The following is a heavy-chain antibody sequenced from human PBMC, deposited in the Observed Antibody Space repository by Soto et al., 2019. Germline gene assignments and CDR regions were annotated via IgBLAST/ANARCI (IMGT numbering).Heavy chain of an antibody. CDR2: IIPIFNST. CDR3: AREGRGRKAGYNGLVSLGY. V-gene: IGHV1-69*06. Sequence: SVKVSCKVSGSRFSNYVISWVRQAPGHGLEWLGRIIPIFNSTKYAQSFQGRVTITADKSTSTASLELSSLRSDDTAVYYCAREGRGRKAGYNGLVSLGYWGQGTLVSVSS. CDR1: GSRFSNYV. D-gene: IGHD2-2*02. J-gene: IGHJ4*02.